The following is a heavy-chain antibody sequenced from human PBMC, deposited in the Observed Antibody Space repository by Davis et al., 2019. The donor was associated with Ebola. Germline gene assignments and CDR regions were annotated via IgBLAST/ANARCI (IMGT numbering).Heavy chain of an antibody. CDR2: IYYSGST. D-gene: IGHD3-10*01. V-gene: IGHV4-61*08. Sequence: SETLSLTCTVSGGSISSGGYYWSWIRQHPGKGLEWIGHIYYSGSTNYNPSLKSRVTISVDTSKNQFSLKLSSVTAADTAVYYCARILGVRGVISWANWFDPWGQGTLVTVSS. CDR1: GGSISSGGYY. CDR3: ARILGVRGVISWANWFDP. J-gene: IGHJ5*02.